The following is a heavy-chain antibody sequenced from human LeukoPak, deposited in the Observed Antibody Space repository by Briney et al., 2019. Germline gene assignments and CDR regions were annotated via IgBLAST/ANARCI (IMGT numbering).Heavy chain of an antibody. CDR1: GYTFTGYY. V-gene: IGHV1-2*04. Sequence: ASVKVSCRASGYTFTGYYMHWVRQAPGQGLEWMGWINPNSGGTNYAQKFQGWVTMTRDTSISTAYMELSRLRSDDTAVYNCAITMPSRDNWFDPWGQGTLVTVSS. J-gene: IGHJ5*02. D-gene: IGHD3-10*01. CDR3: AITMPSRDNWFDP. CDR2: INPNSGGT.